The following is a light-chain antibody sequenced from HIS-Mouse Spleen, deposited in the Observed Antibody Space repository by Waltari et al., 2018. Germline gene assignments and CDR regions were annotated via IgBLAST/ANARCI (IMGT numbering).Light chain of an antibody. CDR3: GTWDSSLSAWV. J-gene: IGLJ3*02. CDR1: SSHFGNNY. Sequence: QSVLTQPPSVYAATGLKVTITCSGSSSHFGNNYESGYQQPPGTAPRLVISDHTKRPSGIPDRFSGSRSGTAATLGITGIQTGDEADYYCGTWDSSLSAWVFGGGTKLTVL. V-gene: IGLV1-51*01. CDR2: DHT.